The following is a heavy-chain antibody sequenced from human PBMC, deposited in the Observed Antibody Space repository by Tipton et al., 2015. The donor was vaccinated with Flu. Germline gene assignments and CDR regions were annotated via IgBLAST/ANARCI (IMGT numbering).Heavy chain of an antibody. CDR1: GGSISSSSYY. J-gene: IGHJ4*02. CDR3: ARRVGLVSSGYYTSKGLDY. CDR2: IYYSGST. D-gene: IGHD3-22*01. Sequence: TLSLTCTVSGGSISSSSYYWGWIRQPPGKGLEWIGSIYYSGSTYYNPFLKSRVTISVDTSKNQFSLKLSSVTASDTAVYYCARRVGLVSSGYYTSKGLDYWGQRTLFTVSS. V-gene: IGHV4-39*07.